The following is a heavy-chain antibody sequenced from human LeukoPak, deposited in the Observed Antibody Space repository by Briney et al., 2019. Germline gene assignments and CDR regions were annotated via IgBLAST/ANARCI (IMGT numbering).Heavy chain of an antibody. CDR3: AKSSSAAVTRHYFDY. J-gene: IGHJ4*02. D-gene: IGHD2-15*01. CDR1: GFTFSSYA. Sequence: PGGSLRLSCAASGFTFSSYAMSSVRQAPGKGLEWVSAISGSGGSTNYADSVKGRFTISRDNSKNTLYLQMNSLRAEDTAVYYCAKSSSAAVTRHYFDYWGQGTLVTVSS. CDR2: ISGSGGST. V-gene: IGHV3-23*01.